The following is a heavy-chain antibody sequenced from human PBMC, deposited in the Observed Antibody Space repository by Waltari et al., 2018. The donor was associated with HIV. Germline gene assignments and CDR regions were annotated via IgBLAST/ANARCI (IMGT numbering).Heavy chain of an antibody. CDR3: ARDGLRYSGTFYSDY. CDR1: GYTFISYG. Sequence: QVHLVQSGAEMKKPGASVKVSCKASGYTFISYGLRWVRQAPGHGLEWMGWISTDNANTNYARRLQGRVTMTTDTSTTTAYMELRSLTSDDTAVYYCARDGLRYSGTFYSDYWGQGTLVTVSS. J-gene: IGHJ4*02. CDR2: ISTDNANT. V-gene: IGHV1-18*01. D-gene: IGHD1-26*01.